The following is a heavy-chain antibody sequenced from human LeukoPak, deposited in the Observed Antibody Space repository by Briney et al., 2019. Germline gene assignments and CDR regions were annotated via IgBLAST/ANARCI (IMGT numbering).Heavy chain of an antibody. J-gene: IGHJ5*02. CDR2: IYYSGST. D-gene: IGHD3-16*01. CDR1: GGSISSYY. Sequence: SETLSLTCTVSGGSISSYYWSWLRQPPGKGLEWIGYIYYSGSTNYNPSLKSRVTISVDTSKNQFSLKLSSVTAADTAVYYCARGGRSRLSPGWFDHWGQGTLVTVSS. CDR3: ARGGRSRLSPGWFDH. V-gene: IGHV4-59*01.